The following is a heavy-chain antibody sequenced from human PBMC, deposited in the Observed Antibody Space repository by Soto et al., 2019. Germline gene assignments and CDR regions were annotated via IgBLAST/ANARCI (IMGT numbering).Heavy chain of an antibody. J-gene: IGHJ5*02. V-gene: IGHV3-15*07. CDR1: GFTFSNAW. Sequence: EVQLVESGGGLVKPGGSLRLSCAASGFTFSNAWMYWVRQAPGKGLEWVGRIKAKTGGGTADYAAPVKGRFTISRDDSESMLYLEMNSLKTEDTGVYYCTTIDAWGQGTLVTVSS. CDR3: TTIDA. CDR2: IKAKTGGGTA.